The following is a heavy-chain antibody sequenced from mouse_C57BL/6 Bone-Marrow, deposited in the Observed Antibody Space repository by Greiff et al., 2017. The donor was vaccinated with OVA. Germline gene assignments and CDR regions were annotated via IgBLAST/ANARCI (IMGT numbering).Heavy chain of an antibody. J-gene: IGHJ1*03. CDR2: INPNYGTT. V-gene: IGHV1-39*01. CDR1: GYSFTDYN. Sequence: EVKLVESGPELVKPGASVKISCKASGYSFTDYNMNWVKQSNGKSLEWIGVINPNYGTTSYNQKFKGKATLTVDQSSSTAYMQLNSLTSEDSAVYYCARRGFITTVVATRYFDVWGTGTTVTGSS. D-gene: IGHD1-1*01. CDR3: ARRGFITTVVATRYFDV.